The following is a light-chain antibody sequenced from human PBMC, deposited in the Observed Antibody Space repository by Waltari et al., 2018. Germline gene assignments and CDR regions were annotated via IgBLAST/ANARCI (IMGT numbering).Light chain of an antibody. CDR3: QTGGHGTWV. Sequence: QLVLTQSPSASASLGASVKLTCTLSSGHSTNVIAWLQKRPEKGPRYLMKVYSDGSHKKGDEIPDRFSGSSSGAERYLTISSLQSEDEADYYCQTGGHGTWVFGGGTKLTVL. CDR1: SGHSTNV. J-gene: IGLJ3*02. CDR2: VYSDGSH. V-gene: IGLV4-69*01.